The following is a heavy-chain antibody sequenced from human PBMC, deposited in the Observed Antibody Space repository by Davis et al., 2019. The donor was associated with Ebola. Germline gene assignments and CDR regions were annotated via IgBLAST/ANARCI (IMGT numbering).Heavy chain of an antibody. V-gene: IGHV1-69*13. CDR3: ASGLGYSGYEPFDN. Sequence: SVKVSCKASGYTFTNYAINWVRQAPGQGLDWMGRIIPIFGTANYAQKFQGRVTITADESTSTAYMELSSLRSEDTAVYYCASGLGYSGYEPFDNWGQGTLVTVSS. J-gene: IGHJ4*02. CDR2: IIPIFGTA. CDR1: GYTFTNYA. D-gene: IGHD5-12*01.